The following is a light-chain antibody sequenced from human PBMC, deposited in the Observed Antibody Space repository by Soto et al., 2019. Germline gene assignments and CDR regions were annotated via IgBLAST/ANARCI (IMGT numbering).Light chain of an antibody. J-gene: IGKJ5*01. CDR1: QSVNTY. Sequence: EIVLTQSPATLSLSPGERATLSCRASQSVNTYLAWYQHKPGQAPRLLIYDASNRATGVPARFSGSGSGTDFTLTISSLQPEDFGVYYCQQRSNWPPITFGQGTRLEI. V-gene: IGKV3-11*01. CDR2: DAS. CDR3: QQRSNWPPIT.